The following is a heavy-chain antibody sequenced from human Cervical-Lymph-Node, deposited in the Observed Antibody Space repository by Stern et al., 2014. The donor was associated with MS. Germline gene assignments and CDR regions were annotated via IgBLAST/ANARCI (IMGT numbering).Heavy chain of an antibody. CDR1: GSTFSRYR. CDR3: ATARSSSAVDAFDI. Sequence: VQLVESGGGLAQPGGSLRLTCAASGSTFSRYRMNWVRQAPGKGLQGVSYISTSSRTISYADSVKGRFTISRDNAKNSLYLLMNSLRAEDTAVYYCATARSSSAVDAFDIWGQGTMVTVSS. D-gene: IGHD6-19*01. J-gene: IGHJ3*02. V-gene: IGHV3-48*01. CDR2: ISTSSRTI.